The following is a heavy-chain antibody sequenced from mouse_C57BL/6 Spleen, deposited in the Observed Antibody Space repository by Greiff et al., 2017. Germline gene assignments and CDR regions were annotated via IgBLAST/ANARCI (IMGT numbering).Heavy chain of an antibody. CDR2: ISSGSSTI. Sequence: EVNVVESGGGLVKPGGSLKLSCAASGFTFSDYGMHWVRQAPEKGLEWVAYISSGSSTIYYADTVKGRFTISRDNAKNTLFLQMTSLRSEDTAMYYCARDYYGSSPSYFDVWGTGTTVTVSS. D-gene: IGHD1-1*01. V-gene: IGHV5-17*01. CDR3: ARDYYGSSPSYFDV. CDR1: GFTFSDYG. J-gene: IGHJ1*03.